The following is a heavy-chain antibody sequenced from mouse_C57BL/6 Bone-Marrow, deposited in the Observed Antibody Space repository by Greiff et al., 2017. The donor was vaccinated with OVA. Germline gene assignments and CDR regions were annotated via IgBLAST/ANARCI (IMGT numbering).Heavy chain of an antibody. CDR1: GYTFTSYG. J-gene: IGHJ1*03. D-gene: IGHD4-1*02. CDR2: IYPRSGNT. V-gene: IGHV1-81*01. CDR3: ARSSNWDEDWYFDV. Sequence: VKVVESGAELARPGASVKLSCKASGYTFTSYGISWVKQRTGQGLEWIGEIYPRSGNTYYNEKFKGKATLTADKSSSTAYMELRSLTSEDSAVYFCARSSNWDEDWYFDVWGTGTTVTVSS.